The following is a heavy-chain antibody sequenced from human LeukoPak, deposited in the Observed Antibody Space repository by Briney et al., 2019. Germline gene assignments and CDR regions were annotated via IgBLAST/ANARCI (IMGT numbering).Heavy chain of an antibody. Sequence: GGSLRLSCAASGFTFSSYEMNWVRQAPGKGLEWVSYISSSGSTIYYADSVKGRFTISRDNAKNSLYLQMNSLRAEDTALYYCAREFPKAIVATTPFDYWGQGTLVTVSS. CDR3: AREFPKAIVATTPFDY. J-gene: IGHJ4*02. CDR2: ISSSGSTI. V-gene: IGHV3-48*03. CDR1: GFTFSSYE. D-gene: IGHD5-12*01.